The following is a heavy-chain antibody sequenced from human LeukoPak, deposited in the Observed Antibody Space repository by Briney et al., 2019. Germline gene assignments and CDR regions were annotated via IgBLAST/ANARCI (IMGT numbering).Heavy chain of an antibody. CDR2: ISSSSSTI. Sequence: PGGSLRLSCAASGFTFSSYSMNWVRQAPGKGLEWVSYISSSSSTIYYADSVKGRFTISRDNAKNSLYLQMNSLRAEDTAVYYCAREADDFWSGYYPLGYFQHWGQGTLVTVSS. CDR1: GFTFSSYS. D-gene: IGHD3-3*01. CDR3: AREADDFWSGYYPLGYFQH. V-gene: IGHV3-48*01. J-gene: IGHJ1*01.